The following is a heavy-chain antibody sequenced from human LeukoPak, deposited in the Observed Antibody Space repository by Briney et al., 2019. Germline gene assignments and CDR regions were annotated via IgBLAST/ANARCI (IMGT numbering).Heavy chain of an antibody. CDR2: ISWDGGTT. J-gene: IGHJ4*02. D-gene: IGHD3-10*01. V-gene: IGHV3-43*01. CDR1: GFTFDDYT. Sequence: GGSLRLSCAASGFTFDDYTIHWVRQAPGKGLEWVSLISWDGGTTYYVDSVKGRFTISRDNSKNSLYLQMNSLRTEDKALYYCAKDGPEDSGTYSLDYWGQGTLVTVSS. CDR3: AKDGPEDSGTYSLDY.